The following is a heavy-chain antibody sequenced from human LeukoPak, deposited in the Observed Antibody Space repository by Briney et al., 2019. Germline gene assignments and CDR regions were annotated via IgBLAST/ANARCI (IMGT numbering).Heavy chain of an antibody. CDR3: ARVEGQWVVLDY. Sequence: SVKVSCKASGNTFTGSYMHWVRQAPGQGLEWMGWINPNGGGTYYAQKFQGRVTLTRDTSITTAYMELSRLTSDDTAVYYCARVEGQWVVLDYWGQGTLVTVSS. J-gene: IGHJ4*02. CDR1: GNTFTGSY. V-gene: IGHV1-2*02. D-gene: IGHD6-19*01. CDR2: INPNGGGT.